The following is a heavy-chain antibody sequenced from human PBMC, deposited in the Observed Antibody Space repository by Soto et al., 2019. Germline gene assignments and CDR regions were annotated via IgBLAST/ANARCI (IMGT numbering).Heavy chain of an antibody. V-gene: IGHV4-4*07. CDR3: ARSSHKESWFDP. Sequence: KASETLSLTCTVSGGSVSNFYWNWIRQPAGKRLEWIGRIYTSGSTNYNPSLRSRVTMSIDTSRNQFSLKLNSVTAADTAVYYCARSSHKESWFDPWGPGTLVTVSS. CDR2: IYTSGST. J-gene: IGHJ5*02. D-gene: IGHD6-13*01. CDR1: GGSVSNFY.